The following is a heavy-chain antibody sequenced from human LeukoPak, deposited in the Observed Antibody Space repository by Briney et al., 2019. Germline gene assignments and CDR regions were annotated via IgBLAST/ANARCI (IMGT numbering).Heavy chain of an antibody. V-gene: IGHV4-61*01. J-gene: IGHJ4*02. CDR2: IYYSGST. Sequence: SETLSLTCTVSGGSVSSGSYYWSWIRQPPGKGLEWIGYIYYSGSTNYNPSLKSRVTISVDTSKNQFSLKLSSVAAADTAVYYCARVGDYYFDYWGQGTLVTVSS. D-gene: IGHD2-21*02. CDR3: ARVGDYYFDY. CDR1: GGSVSSGSYY.